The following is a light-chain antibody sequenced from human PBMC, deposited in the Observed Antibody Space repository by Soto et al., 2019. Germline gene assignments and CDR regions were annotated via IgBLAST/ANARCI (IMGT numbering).Light chain of an antibody. Sequence: EIVLTQSPGTLSLSPGERATLSCRASQSVNSYHLAWYQQKPGQAPRLLIYGAWNRATGIPDRISGSGSETDLTFTISRLEPEDFAVYHCQLYDGSPRWTFGQGTRLEIK. V-gene: IGKV3-20*01. CDR2: GAW. CDR3: QLYDGSPRWT. CDR1: QSVNSYH. J-gene: IGKJ1*01.